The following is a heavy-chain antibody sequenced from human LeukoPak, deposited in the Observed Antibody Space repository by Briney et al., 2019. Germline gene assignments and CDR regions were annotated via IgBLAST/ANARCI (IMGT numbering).Heavy chain of an antibody. V-gene: IGHV4-31*03. J-gene: IGHJ4*02. CDR1: GDSISSGGHF. D-gene: IGHD6-19*01. CDR3: ARERGSSGEFDY. CDR2: IYYSGST. Sequence: SETLSLTCTVSGDSISSGGHFWSWIRQHPGKGLEWIGYIYYSGSTYYNPSLKSRVNISVDTSKNQFSLKLSSVTAADTAVYYCARERGSSGEFDYWGQGTLVTVSS.